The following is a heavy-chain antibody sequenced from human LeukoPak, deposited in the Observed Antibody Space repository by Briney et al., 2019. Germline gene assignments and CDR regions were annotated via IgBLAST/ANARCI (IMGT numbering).Heavy chain of an antibody. D-gene: IGHD4-23*01. CDR2: IGAYNGNT. V-gene: IGHV1-18*01. CDR1: GYTFTSYG. CDR3: ARGPSTVVTGRYYYYYMDV. J-gene: IGHJ6*03. Sequence: ASVKVSCKASGYTFTSYGISWVRQAPGQGLEWMGWIGAYNGNTNYAQKLQGRVTMTTDTSTSTAYMELSSLRSEDTAVYYCARGPSTVVTGRYYYYYMDVWGKGTTVTISS.